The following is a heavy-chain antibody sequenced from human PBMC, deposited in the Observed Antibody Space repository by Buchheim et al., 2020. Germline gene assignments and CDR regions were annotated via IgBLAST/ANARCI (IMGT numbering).Heavy chain of an antibody. CDR3: AKDSRYYYDSSGYSQANWFDP. D-gene: IGHD3-22*01. CDR2: ISGSGGST. Sequence: EVQLLESGGGLVQPGGSLRLSCAASGFTFSSYAMSWVRQAPGKGLEWVSAISGSGGSTYYADSVKGRFTISRDNSKTTLYLQMNSLRAEDTAVYYCAKDSRYYYDSSGYSQANWFDPWGQGTL. CDR1: GFTFSSYA. V-gene: IGHV3-23*01. J-gene: IGHJ5*02.